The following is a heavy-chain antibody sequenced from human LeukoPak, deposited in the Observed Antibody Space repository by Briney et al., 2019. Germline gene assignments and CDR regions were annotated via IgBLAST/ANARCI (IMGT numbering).Heavy chain of an antibody. Sequence: SETLSLTCAVYGGSFSGYYWSWIRQPPGKGLEWIGEINHSGSTNYNPSLKSRVTISVDTSKNQFSLKLSSVTAADTAVYYCARSGLIGRSSSWATNWFDPWGQGTLVTVSS. CDR2: INHSGST. CDR3: ARSGLIGRSSSWATNWFDP. J-gene: IGHJ5*02. D-gene: IGHD6-13*01. CDR1: GGSFSGYY. V-gene: IGHV4-34*01.